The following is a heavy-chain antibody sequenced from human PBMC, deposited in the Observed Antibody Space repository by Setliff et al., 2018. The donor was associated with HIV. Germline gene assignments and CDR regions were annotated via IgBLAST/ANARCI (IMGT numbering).Heavy chain of an antibody. CDR3: ARARVDTAMVTHYYYYMDV. Sequence: ASVKVSCKASGYTFTGYYMHWVRQAPGQGLEWMGWINPNSGGTNYAQRFQGRVTMTRDTSISTAYMELSRLRSDDTAVYYCARARVDTAMVTHYYYYMDVRGKGTTVTVSS. J-gene: IGHJ6*03. CDR1: GYTFTGYY. D-gene: IGHD5-18*01. CDR2: INPNSGGT. V-gene: IGHV1-2*02.